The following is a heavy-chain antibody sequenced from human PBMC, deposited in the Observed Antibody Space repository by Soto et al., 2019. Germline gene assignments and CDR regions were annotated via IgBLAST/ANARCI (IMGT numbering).Heavy chain of an antibody. Sequence: SETLSLTCAVYGGSFSGYYWSWIRQPPGKGLEWIGEINHSGSTNYNPSLKSRVTISVDTSKNQFSLKLSSVTAADTAVYYCARGGGVGLGNSRDDTVLYYFDYWGQGTLVTVSS. CDR2: INHSGST. CDR1: GGSFSGYY. V-gene: IGHV4-34*01. CDR3: ARGGGVGLGNSRDDTVLYYFDY. J-gene: IGHJ4*02. D-gene: IGHD1-1*01.